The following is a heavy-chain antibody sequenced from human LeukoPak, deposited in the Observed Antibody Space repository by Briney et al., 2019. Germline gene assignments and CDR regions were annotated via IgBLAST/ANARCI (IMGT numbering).Heavy chain of an antibody. CDR1: GFTFSTYS. Sequence: GGSLRHSCAASGFTFSTYSMSWVRQAPGKGLEWVSSISSNSRYIYYADSMRGRFTISRDNAKNSLYLQMNSLKPEDTAVYYCARVAEAAAFDSWGQGTLVTVSS. CDR2: ISSNSRYI. V-gene: IGHV3-21*06. CDR3: ARVAEAAAFDS. D-gene: IGHD6-13*01. J-gene: IGHJ4*02.